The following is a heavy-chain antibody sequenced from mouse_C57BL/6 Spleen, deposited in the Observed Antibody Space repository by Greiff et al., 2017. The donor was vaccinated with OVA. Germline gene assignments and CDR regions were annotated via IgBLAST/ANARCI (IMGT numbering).Heavy chain of an antibody. D-gene: IGHD1-1*01. CDR1: GFTFSDYY. V-gene: IGHV5-16*01. Sequence: EVMLVESEGGLVQPGSSMKLSCTASGFTFSDYYMAWVRQVPEKGLEWVANINYDGSSTYYLDSLKSRFIISRDNAKNILYLQMSSLKSEDTATYYCARRGYGSSFYWYFDVWGTGTTVTVSS. J-gene: IGHJ1*03. CDR2: INYDGSST. CDR3: ARRGYGSSFYWYFDV.